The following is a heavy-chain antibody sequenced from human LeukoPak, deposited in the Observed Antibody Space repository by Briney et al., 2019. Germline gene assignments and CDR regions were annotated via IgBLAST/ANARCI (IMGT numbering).Heavy chain of an antibody. CDR2: IITILGIA. V-gene: IGHV1-69*04. CDR1: GGTFSSYA. D-gene: IGHD3-22*01. J-gene: IGHJ4*02. CDR3: ATPYCYDSSGCLDY. Sequence: SVKVSFKASGGTFSSYAISWVRQAPGQGLEWMGRIITILGIANYAQKFQGRVTINADKSTSTAYMELSSLRSEDTAVYYCATPYCYDSSGCLDYWGQGTLVTVSS.